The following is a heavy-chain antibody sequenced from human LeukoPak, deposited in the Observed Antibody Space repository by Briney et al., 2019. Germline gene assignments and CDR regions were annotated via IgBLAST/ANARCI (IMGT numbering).Heavy chain of an antibody. V-gene: IGHV4-38-2*02. CDR1: GYSISSGYY. Sequence: SGTLSLTCTVSGYSISSGYYWGWIRQPPGRELEWIGSIYHSGRTYYNPSLKSRVTISVDTPKNQFSLKLSSVTAADTAVYYCARETGILGATTPCWGRATLVSVCS. CDR2: IYHSGRT. CDR3: ARETGILGATTPC. J-gene: IGHJ4*02. D-gene: IGHD1-26*01.